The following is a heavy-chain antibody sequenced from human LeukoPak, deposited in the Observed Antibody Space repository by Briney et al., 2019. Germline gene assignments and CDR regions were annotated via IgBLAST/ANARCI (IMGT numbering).Heavy chain of an antibody. V-gene: IGHV3-21*01. J-gene: IGHJ4*02. D-gene: IGHD3-22*01. Sequence: PGGSLRLSCSASGFTFSTYSVNWVRQAPGKGLEWVSSISSSSRYIYYADSVKGRFTISRGNAKNSLYLQMNSLRAEDTAVYYCARAPAHYYDSSDHYYVGESYFDYWGQGTLVTVSS. CDR1: GFTFSTYS. CDR3: ARAPAHYYDSSDHYYVGESYFDY. CDR2: ISSSSRYI.